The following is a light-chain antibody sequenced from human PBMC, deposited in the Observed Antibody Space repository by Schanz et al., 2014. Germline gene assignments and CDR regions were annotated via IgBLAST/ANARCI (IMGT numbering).Light chain of an antibody. J-gene: IGLJ2*01. CDR3: SSYAGNNKLL. Sequence: QSVLTQPPSASGSPGQSVTISCTGTSSDVGGYNYVSWYQQHPGKAPTLLIYAVSERPSGVPDRFSGSKSGNTASLTVSGLQAEDEGDYYCSSYAGNNKLLFGGGTKLTVL. CDR1: SSDVGGYNY. V-gene: IGLV2-8*01. CDR2: AVS.